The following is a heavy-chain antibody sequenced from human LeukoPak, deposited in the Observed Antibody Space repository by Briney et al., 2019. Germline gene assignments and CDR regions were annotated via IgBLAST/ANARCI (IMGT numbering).Heavy chain of an antibody. CDR3: ARDAWSVRSYFDY. D-gene: IGHD2-8*01. J-gene: IGHJ4*02. CDR1: GFTFISSP. CDR2: ISYDIYSK. Sequence: GGSLSFSGQASGFTFISSPMNWFRQAPGKGLEWVAVISYDIYSKYYADSVRGRFTISRDNSENTLYLQMNSLRGEDTAVYYCARDAWSVRSYFDYWGQGTLVTVSS. V-gene: IGHV3-30*04.